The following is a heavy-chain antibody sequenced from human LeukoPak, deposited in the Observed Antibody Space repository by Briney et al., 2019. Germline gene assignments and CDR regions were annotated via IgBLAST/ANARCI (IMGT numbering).Heavy chain of an antibody. CDR3: ARDFLGYCSGGSCQRSYFFDY. V-gene: IGHV3-30-3*01. CDR2: ISYDGSNK. Sequence: GGSLRLSCAASGFTFSNYAMHWVRQAPGKGLEWVAVISYDGSNKYYADSAKGRFTISRDNSKNTLYLQMNSLRAEDTAVYYCARDFLGYCSGGSCQRSYFFDYWGQGTLVTVSS. D-gene: IGHD2-15*01. CDR1: GFTFSNYA. J-gene: IGHJ4*02.